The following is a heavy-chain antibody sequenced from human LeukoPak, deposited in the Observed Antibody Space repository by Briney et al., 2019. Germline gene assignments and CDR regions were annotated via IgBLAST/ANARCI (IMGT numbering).Heavy chain of an antibody. Sequence: PGGSLRLSCAASGFTFSSYAMSWVRQAPGKGLEWVANIKQDGSEKYYVDSVKGRFTISRDNAKNSLYLQMNSLRAEDTAVYYCARVGKAASAWDYWGQGTLVTVSS. V-gene: IGHV3-7*01. D-gene: IGHD6-13*01. J-gene: IGHJ4*02. CDR3: ARVGKAASAWDY. CDR2: IKQDGSEK. CDR1: GFTFSSYA.